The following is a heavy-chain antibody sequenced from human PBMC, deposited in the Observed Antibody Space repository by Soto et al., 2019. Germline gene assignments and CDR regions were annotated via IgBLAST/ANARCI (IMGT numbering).Heavy chain of an antibody. CDR3: ARGGSAWYVGSDY. CDR2: INHSGGT. CDR1: GGSFGGYS. D-gene: IGHD6-19*01. V-gene: IGHV4-34*01. J-gene: IGHJ4*02. Sequence: QVQLQQWGAGLLKPSETLSLNCAVYGGSFGGYSWTWLRQPPGKGLEWIGEINHSGGTKYNPSLKSRVKISNDTSKNQVSLNLSSVTAADTAVYYCARGGSAWYVGSDYWGQGTLVTVSS.